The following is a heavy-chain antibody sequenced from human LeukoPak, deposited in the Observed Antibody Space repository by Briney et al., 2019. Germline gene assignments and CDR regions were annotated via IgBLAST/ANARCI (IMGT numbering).Heavy chain of an antibody. CDR3: ARAEQQLVKGVDY. D-gene: IGHD6-13*01. CDR1: GYTFTGYY. Sequence: ASVKVSCKASGYTFTGYYTHWVRQAPGQGLEWMGWINPNSGGTNYAQKFQGRVTMTRDTSISTAYMELSRLRSDDTAVYYCARAEQQLVKGVDYWGQGTPVTVSS. J-gene: IGHJ4*02. V-gene: IGHV1-2*02. CDR2: INPNSGGT.